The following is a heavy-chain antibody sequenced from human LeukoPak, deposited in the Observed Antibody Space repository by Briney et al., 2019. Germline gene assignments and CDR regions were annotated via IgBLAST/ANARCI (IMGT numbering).Heavy chain of an antibody. CDR1: GFTFGIFSKFA. CDR2: ISGSGDTT. Sequence: PGGSLRLSCAGSGFTFGIFSKFAMSWVRQAPGKGLEWVCVISGSGDTTYYADSVRGRFNISRDNSKDTLYLQVNSLRAEDTAVYYCASGRITGWYYFDNWGQGTLVAVSS. CDR3: ASGRITGWYYFDN. J-gene: IGHJ4*02. V-gene: IGHV3-23*01. D-gene: IGHD3-16*01.